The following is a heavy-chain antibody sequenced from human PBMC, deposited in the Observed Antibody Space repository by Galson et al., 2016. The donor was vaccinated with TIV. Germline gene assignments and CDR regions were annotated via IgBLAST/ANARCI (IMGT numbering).Heavy chain of an antibody. CDR2: IKSKSDAGTT. CDR3: TTERSYGYNDH. V-gene: IGHV3-15*01. Sequence: SLRLSCAASGFTFGDYYMTWIRQAPGKGLEWVGRIKSKSDAGTTEYAAPVKGRFIISRDDSKGTLFLQMDSLRTEDTAMYYCTTERSYGYNDHWGQGTPVTVTS. D-gene: IGHD5-12*01. CDR1: GFTFGDYY. J-gene: IGHJ4*02.